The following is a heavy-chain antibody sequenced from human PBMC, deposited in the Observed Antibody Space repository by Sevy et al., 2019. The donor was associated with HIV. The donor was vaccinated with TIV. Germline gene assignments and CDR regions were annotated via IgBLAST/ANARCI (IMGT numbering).Heavy chain of an antibody. CDR3: ARVGYSSGWYVPITF. CDR2: IIPIFGTA. V-gene: IGHV1-69*13. CDR1: GGTFSSYA. J-gene: IGHJ4*02. Sequence: ASVKVSCKASGGTFSSYAISWVRQAPGQGLEWMGGIIPIFGTANYAQKFQGRVTITADESTSTAYMELSSLRSEDTAVYYFARVGYSSGWYVPITFWGQGTLVTVSS. D-gene: IGHD6-19*01.